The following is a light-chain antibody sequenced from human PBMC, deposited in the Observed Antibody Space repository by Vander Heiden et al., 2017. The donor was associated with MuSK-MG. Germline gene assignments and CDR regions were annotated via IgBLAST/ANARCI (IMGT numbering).Light chain of an antibody. Sequence: EIVLTQSPGTLSLSPGERATLSCRASQSISSYLAWYQQKPGQAPRLLIYGASSRATGIPDRFSGSGSGTDFTLTISRLEPEDFGVYYCQQYCSSPSTFGQGTKVEIK. J-gene: IGKJ1*01. CDR1: QSISSY. V-gene: IGKV3-20*01. CDR3: QQYCSSPST. CDR2: GAS.